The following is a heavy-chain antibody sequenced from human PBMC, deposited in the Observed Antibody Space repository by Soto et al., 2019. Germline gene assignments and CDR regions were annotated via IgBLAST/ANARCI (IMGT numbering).Heavy chain of an antibody. V-gene: IGHV3-23*01. CDR3: ARTDKYNSQSSGWANRFDY. CDR2: FTSGGST. D-gene: IGHD6-19*01. J-gene: IGHJ4*02. Sequence: EVQLLESGGDLVQPGGSLRLSCAASGFIFSNYAMTWVRQAPGKGPEWVSTFTSGGSTYYRYTVKGRFTISRDNSKNTLYLQMNSLRAEDTAVYYCARTDKYNSQSSGWANRFDYWGQGTLVTVSS. CDR1: GFIFSNYA.